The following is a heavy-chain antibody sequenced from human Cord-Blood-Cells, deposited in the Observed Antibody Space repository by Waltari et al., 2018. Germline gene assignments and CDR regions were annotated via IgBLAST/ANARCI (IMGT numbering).Heavy chain of an antibody. V-gene: IGHV1-69*01. CDR2: IIPIFGTA. CDR3: AREERGFREKLYYFDY. J-gene: IGHJ4*02. D-gene: IGHD3-10*01. CDR1: GGTFSSYA. Sequence: QVQLVQSGAEVKKPGSSVKVSCKASGGTFSSYAISWVRQAPGQGLEWMGGIIPIFGTANYAQKFQGRVTITADESMSSAYMELSSLRSEDTAVYYCAREERGFREKLYYFDYWGQGTLVTVSS.